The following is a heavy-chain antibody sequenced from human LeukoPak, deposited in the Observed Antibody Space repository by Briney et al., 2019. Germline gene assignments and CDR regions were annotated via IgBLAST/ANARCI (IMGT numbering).Heavy chain of an antibody. J-gene: IGHJ4*02. CDR1: GFTFSSYE. V-gene: IGHV3-48*03. CDR2: ISSSTGTV. D-gene: IGHD1-1*01. CDR3: ARDPTALQNWDDFTLDY. Sequence: GGSLRLSCEASGFTFSSYEMNWVRQAPGKGPEWVAWISSSTGTVYYADSVKGRFTISRDNAKNSLYLQMNSLRAEDTAVYYCARDPTALQNWDDFTLDYWGQGAPVTVSS.